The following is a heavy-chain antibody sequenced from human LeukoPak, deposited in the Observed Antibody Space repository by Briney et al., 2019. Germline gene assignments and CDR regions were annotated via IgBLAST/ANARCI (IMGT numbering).Heavy chain of an antibody. CDR1: GYTFTGYY. J-gene: IGHJ6*02. V-gene: IGHV1-2*02. CDR2: INPNSGGT. D-gene: IGHD3-9*01. Sequence: ASVKVSCKASGYTFTGYYMHWVRQAPGQGLGWMGWINPNSGGTNYAQKFQGRVTMTRDTSISTAYMELSRLRSDDTAVYYCARDRYYDILTGSTDYGMDVWGQGTTVTVSS. CDR3: ARDRYYDILTGSTDYGMDV.